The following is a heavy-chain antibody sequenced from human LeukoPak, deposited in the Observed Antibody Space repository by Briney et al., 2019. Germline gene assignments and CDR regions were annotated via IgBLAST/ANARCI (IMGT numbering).Heavy chain of an antibody. CDR1: AGHLRSYY. CDR2: IYYSEST. D-gene: IGHD3-9*01. Sequence: ILSETLSLTCTVSAGHLRSYYWPWFRQPPGKGLEWIGHIYYSESTNYNPPLKSRVTMSVDTSKNQIALKLTSVPAADTAVYYCAGDSPPYSDIFDYWGQGTLVTVSS. J-gene: IGHJ4*02. V-gene: IGHV4-59*01. CDR3: AGDSPPYSDIFDY.